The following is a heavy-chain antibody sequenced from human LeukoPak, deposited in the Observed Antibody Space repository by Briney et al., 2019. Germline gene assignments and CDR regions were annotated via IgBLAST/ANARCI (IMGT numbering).Heavy chain of an antibody. Sequence: SETLSLTRAVYGGSFSGYYWSWIRQPPGKGLEWIGEINHSGSTNYNPSLKSRVTISVDTSKNQFSLKLSSVTAADTAVYYCASLRPQLYCSSTSCYRYYYYGMDVWGQGTTVTVSS. J-gene: IGHJ6*02. D-gene: IGHD2-2*01. CDR2: INHSGST. CDR1: GGSFSGYY. V-gene: IGHV4-34*01. CDR3: ASLRPQLYCSSTSCYRYYYYGMDV.